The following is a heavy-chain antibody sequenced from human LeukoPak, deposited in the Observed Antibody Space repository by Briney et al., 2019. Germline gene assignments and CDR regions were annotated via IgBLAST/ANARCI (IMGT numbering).Heavy chain of an antibody. CDR1: GGSISSNGYY. D-gene: IGHD2-21*01. Sequence: KPSETLSLTCSVSGGSISSNGYYWGWIRQPPGKGLEWIGSVYYGVSTSYNPSLRSRVIISVDTSKNQFSLKLNSVTAADTAFYYCARQIAEALPAAGSFDYWGQGTLVPVSS. CDR2: VYYGVST. V-gene: IGHV4-39*01. J-gene: IGHJ4*02. CDR3: ARQIAEALPAAGSFDY.